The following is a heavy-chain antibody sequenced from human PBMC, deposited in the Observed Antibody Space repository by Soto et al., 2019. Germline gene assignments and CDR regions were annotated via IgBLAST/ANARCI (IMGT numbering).Heavy chain of an antibody. Sequence: QVQLQQWGAGLLKPSETLSLTCAVYGGSFSGYYWTWIRQPPGTGLEWIGEINHSGSTNYIPSLKSRVTISADMSKNQFSLKLTSVTAADTAVYYCARDKITGLFDYWGQGTLVTVSS. CDR1: GGSFSGYY. V-gene: IGHV4-34*01. D-gene: IGHD2-8*02. J-gene: IGHJ4*02. CDR2: INHSGST. CDR3: ARDKITGLFDY.